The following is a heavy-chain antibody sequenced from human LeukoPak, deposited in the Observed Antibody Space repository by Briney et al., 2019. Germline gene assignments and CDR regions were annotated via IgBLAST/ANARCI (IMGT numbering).Heavy chain of an antibody. CDR3: ARDVVAATQPFSYGMTV. J-gene: IGHJ6*02. CDR1: GFTFRSFG. D-gene: IGHD2-15*01. CDR2: VWYDGSNK. V-gene: IGHV3-33*01. Sequence: GGSLGLSCAASGFTFRSFGIHGVPQAPGKGLEGGAIVWYDGSNKYYADSGKGRLITRRENSTNTMYMQMTSQRAEHPSVYYRARDVVAATQPFSYGMTVWGQGTTVTASS.